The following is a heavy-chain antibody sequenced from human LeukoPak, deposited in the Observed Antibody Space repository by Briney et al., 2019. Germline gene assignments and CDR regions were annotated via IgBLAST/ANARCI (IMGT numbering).Heavy chain of an antibody. Sequence: PSETLSLTCAVYGGSFSGYYWSWIRQPPGKGLEWIGEINHSGSTNYNPSLKSRVTISVDTSKNQFSLKLSSVTAADTAVYYCASSGWYGTIDYWGQGTLVTVSS. CDR3: ASSGWYGTIDY. D-gene: IGHD6-19*01. CDR1: GGSFSGYY. J-gene: IGHJ4*02. V-gene: IGHV4-34*01. CDR2: INHSGST.